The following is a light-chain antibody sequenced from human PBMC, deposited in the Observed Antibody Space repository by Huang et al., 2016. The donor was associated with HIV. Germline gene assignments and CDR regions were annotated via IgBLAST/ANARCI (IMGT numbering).Light chain of an antibody. Sequence: EIVLTQSPATLSLSPGERATLSCRASQRVSRYLDWYQQKPGQAPRLLIYDASNRATGIPARFSGSGSGTDFTLTISSLEPEDFAVYYCQQRSVWPPYTFGQGTKLEIK. J-gene: IGKJ2*01. CDR3: QQRSVWPPYT. CDR2: DAS. V-gene: IGKV3-11*01. CDR1: QRVSRY.